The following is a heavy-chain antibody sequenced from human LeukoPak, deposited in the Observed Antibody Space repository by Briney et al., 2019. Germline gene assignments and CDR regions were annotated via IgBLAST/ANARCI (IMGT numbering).Heavy chain of an antibody. CDR3: AKDRDYYDSSGYYYFDY. CDR2: ISYDGSNK. Sequence: GGSLRLSYAASGFTFSSYGMHWVRQAPGKGLEWVAVISYDGSNKYYADSVKGRFTISRDNSKNTLYLQMNSLRAEDTAVYYCAKDRDYYDSSGYYYFDYWGQGTLVTVSS. V-gene: IGHV3-30*18. D-gene: IGHD3-22*01. CDR1: GFTFSSYG. J-gene: IGHJ4*02.